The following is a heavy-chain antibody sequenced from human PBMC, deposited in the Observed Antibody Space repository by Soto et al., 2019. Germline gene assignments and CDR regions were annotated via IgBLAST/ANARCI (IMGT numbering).Heavy chain of an antibody. Sequence: GGSLRLSCAASGFTFSSYAMHWVRQAPGKGLEWVAVISYDGSNKYYADSVKGRFTISRDNSKNTLYLQMNSLRAEDTAVYYCARESGFGAYFDYWGQGTLVTVSS. D-gene: IGHD3-10*01. V-gene: IGHV3-30-3*01. CDR3: ARESGFGAYFDY. CDR1: GFTFSSYA. J-gene: IGHJ4*02. CDR2: ISYDGSNK.